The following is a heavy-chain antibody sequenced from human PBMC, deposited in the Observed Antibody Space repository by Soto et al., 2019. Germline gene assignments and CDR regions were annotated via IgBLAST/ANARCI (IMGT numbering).Heavy chain of an antibody. V-gene: IGHV3-30-3*01. D-gene: IGHD3-9*01. CDR2: ISYDGSNK. Sequence: QVQLVESGGGVVQPGRSLRLSCAASGFTFSSYAMQWVRQAPGKGLEWVAVISYDGSNKYYADSVKGRFTISRDNSKNTMYLQMNSLRAEDTAVYYCAVDIQTHWGQGTLVTVSS. CDR3: AVDIQTH. CDR1: GFTFSSYA. J-gene: IGHJ4*02.